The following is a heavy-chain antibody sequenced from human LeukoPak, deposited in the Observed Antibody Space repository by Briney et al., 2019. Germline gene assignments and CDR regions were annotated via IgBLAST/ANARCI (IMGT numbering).Heavy chain of an antibody. CDR3: ARTMGRGVIIIGTIWFDP. CDR1: GGSISSSSYY. J-gene: IGHJ5*02. Sequence: KASETLSLTCTVSGGSISSSSYYWGWIRQPPGKGLEWIGSIYYSGSTYYNPSLKSRVTISVDTSRNQFSLKLSSVTAADTAVYYCARTMGRGVIIIGTIWFDPWGQGTLVTVSS. V-gene: IGHV4-39*01. CDR2: IYYSGST. D-gene: IGHD3-10*01.